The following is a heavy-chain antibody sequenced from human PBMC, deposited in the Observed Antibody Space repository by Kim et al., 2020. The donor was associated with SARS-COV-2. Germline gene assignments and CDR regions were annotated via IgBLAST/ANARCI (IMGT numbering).Heavy chain of an antibody. CDR3: AHEIVVVPAAYVKRGWFDP. Sequence: SGPTLVNPTQTLTLTCTFSGFSLSTSGVGVGWIRQPPGKALEWLALIYWDDDKRYSPSLKSRLTITKDTSKNQVVLTMTNMDPVDTATYYCAHEIVVVPAAYVKRGWFDPSGQGTLVTVSS. CDR1: GFSLSTSGVG. V-gene: IGHV2-5*02. D-gene: IGHD2-2*01. CDR2: IYWDDDK. J-gene: IGHJ5*02.